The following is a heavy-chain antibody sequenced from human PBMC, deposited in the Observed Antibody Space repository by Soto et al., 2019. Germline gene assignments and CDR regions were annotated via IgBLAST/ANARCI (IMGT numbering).Heavy chain of an antibody. CDR1: GFTFSSYA. CDR3: AKDRHDYITFFDY. V-gene: IGHV3-23*01. J-gene: IGHJ4*02. D-gene: IGHD3-16*01. Sequence: PGGSLRLSCAASGFTFSSYAMSWVRQAPGKGLEWVSAISGSGGSTYYADSVKGRFTISGDNSKNTLYLQMNSLRAEDTAVYYCAKDRHDYITFFDYWGQGTLVTVSS. CDR2: ISGSGGST.